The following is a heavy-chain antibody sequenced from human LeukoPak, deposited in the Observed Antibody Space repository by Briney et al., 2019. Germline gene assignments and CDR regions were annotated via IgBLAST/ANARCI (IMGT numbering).Heavy chain of an antibody. CDR2: IYSGGST. CDR3: ASQSSGWFDY. Sequence: GGSLRLSCAASGFTFSSYAMSWVRQAPGKGLEWVSVIYSGGSTYYADSVKGRFTISRRNSKNTLYLQMNSLRAEDTAVYYCASQSSGWFDYWGQGTLVTVSS. D-gene: IGHD6-19*01. CDR1: GFTFSSYA. J-gene: IGHJ4*02. V-gene: IGHV3-53*04.